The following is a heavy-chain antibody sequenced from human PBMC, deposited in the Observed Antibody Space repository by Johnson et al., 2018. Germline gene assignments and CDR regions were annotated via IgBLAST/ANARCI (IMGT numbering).Heavy chain of an antibody. CDR2: IWYDGNNK. D-gene: IGHD3-10*01. J-gene: IGHJ3*01. CDR3: ARGGAYYYGSGFDAFDV. CDR1: GFTFSSYG. Sequence: QVQLVQSGGGVVQPGRSLRLSCAASGFTFSSYGVHWVRQAPGKGLEWVAVIWYDGNNKYYADSVKGRFTISRDNSKNTLFLQMNSLRAEDTAVYYFARGGAYYYGSGFDAFDVWGQGTMVTVSS. V-gene: IGHV3-33*01.